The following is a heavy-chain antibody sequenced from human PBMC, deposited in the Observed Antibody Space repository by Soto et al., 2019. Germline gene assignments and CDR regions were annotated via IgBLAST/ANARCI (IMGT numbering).Heavy chain of an antibody. D-gene: IGHD3-10*01. V-gene: IGHV3-21*02. Sequence: EVQLVESGGGLVKPGGSLRLSCAASRLTFSSYNMNWVRQAPGKGLEWVSCISRDNTNIHYADSVKGRFTTSRDNARNSLYLQMNSLRVEDTAVYYCARDDMLMIRGVIEHYFAMDVWGQGTTVTVSS. CDR2: ISRDNTNI. CDR1: RLTFSSYN. CDR3: ARDDMLMIRGVIEHYFAMDV. J-gene: IGHJ6*02.